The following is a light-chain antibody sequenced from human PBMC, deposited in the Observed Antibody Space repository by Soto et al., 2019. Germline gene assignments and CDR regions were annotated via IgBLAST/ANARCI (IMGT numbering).Light chain of an antibody. Sequence: EIVLTQSPATLSLSPGERATLSCRASQSVSSYLAWYQQKPGQAPRLLIYDASNRATGISARFSGSGPGTDVTLTISSLEPEDLAVYYCQQRSNWPTRLTLGGWSKVKLK. CDR2: DAS. V-gene: IGKV3-11*01. CDR1: QSVSSY. CDR3: QQRSNWPTRLT. J-gene: IGKJ4*01.